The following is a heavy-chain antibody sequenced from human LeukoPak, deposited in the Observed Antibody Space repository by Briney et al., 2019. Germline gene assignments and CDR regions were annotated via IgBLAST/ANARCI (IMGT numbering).Heavy chain of an antibody. D-gene: IGHD1-14*01. Sequence: GASVKVSCKASGYTFSDDYMHWVRQAPGQGLEWMGRINPNSGVTKYAQKFQGRVTMTRDTSITTAYMELNRLTSDDTAVYYCARDRNLYSRSFASWGQGTLVTVSS. J-gene: IGHJ4*02. CDR2: INPNSGVT. CDR3: ARDRNLYSRSFAS. CDR1: GYTFSDDY. V-gene: IGHV1-2*06.